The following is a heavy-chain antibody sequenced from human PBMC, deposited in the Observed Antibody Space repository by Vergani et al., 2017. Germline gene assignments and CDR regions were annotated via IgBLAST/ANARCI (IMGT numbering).Heavy chain of an antibody. CDR3: ARGRNVVVPAPFDY. V-gene: IGHV3-33*01. D-gene: IGHD2-2*01. CDR1: GFTFSSYR. Sequence: QVQLVESGGGVVQPGRSLRLSCAASGFTFSSYRMHWVRQAPGKGLEWVAVIWYDGSNKYYADSVKGRFTISRDNSKNTLYLQMNSLRAEDTAVYYCARGRNVVVPAPFDYWGQGTLVTVSS. J-gene: IGHJ4*02. CDR2: IWYDGSNK.